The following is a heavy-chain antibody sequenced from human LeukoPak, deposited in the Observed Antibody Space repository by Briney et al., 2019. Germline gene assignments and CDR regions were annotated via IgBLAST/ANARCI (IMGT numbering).Heavy chain of an antibody. D-gene: IGHD6-19*01. CDR3: ARDLRYSSGWSASGMDV. V-gene: IGHV1-24*01. J-gene: IGHJ6*03. Sequence: ASVKVSCKVSGYTLTELSMHWVRQAPGKGLEWMGGFDVEGGETIYARKFQGRVTMTEDTSTDTAYMELSSLRSDDTAVYYCARDLRYSSGWSASGMDVWGKGTTVTISS. CDR1: GYTLTELS. CDR2: FDVEGGET.